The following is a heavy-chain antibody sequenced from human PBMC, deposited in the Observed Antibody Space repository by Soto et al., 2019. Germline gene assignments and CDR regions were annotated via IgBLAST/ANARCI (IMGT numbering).Heavy chain of an antibody. V-gene: IGHV4-61*01. J-gene: IGHJ4*02. D-gene: IGHD1-26*01. CDR1: GGSVSSGSYY. Sequence: PSETLSLTCTVSGGSVSSGSYYWSWIRQPPGKGLEWIGYIYYSGSTNYNPSLKSRVTISVDTSKNQFSLKLSSVTAADTAVYYCARDNSGLFDYWGQGTLVTVSS. CDR3: ARDNSGLFDY. CDR2: IYYSGST.